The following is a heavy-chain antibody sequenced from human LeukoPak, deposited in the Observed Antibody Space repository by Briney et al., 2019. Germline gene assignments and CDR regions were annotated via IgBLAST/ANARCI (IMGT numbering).Heavy chain of an antibody. CDR3: AIEITMVRGGPIY. D-gene: IGHD3-10*01. V-gene: IGHV1-69*01. CDR2: IIPIFGTA. Sequence: SVKVSCKASGGTFSSYAISWVRQAPGQGLEWMGGIIPIFGTANYAQRFQGRVTITADESTSTAYMELSSLRSEDTAVYYCAIEITMVRGGPIYWGQGTLVTVSS. CDR1: GGTFSSYA. J-gene: IGHJ4*02.